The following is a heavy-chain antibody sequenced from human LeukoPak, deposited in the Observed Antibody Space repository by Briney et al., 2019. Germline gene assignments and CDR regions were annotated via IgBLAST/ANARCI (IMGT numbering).Heavy chain of an antibody. J-gene: IGHJ4*02. D-gene: IGHD3-9*01. V-gene: IGHV3-23*01. CDR3: AKRGVVIRVILIGFHKEAYYFDS. CDR2: ISGSGGRS. Sequence: GGSLRLSCAVSGITLSNYGMSWVRQAPGKGLEWVAGISGSGGRSNYADSVKGRFTISRDNPKNTLYLQMNSLRAEDTAVYFCAKRGVVIRVILIGFHKEAYYFDSWGQGALVTVTS. CDR1: GITLSNYG.